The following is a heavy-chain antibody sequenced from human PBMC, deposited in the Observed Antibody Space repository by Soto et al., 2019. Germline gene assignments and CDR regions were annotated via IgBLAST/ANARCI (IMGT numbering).Heavy chain of an antibody. V-gene: IGHV4-31*03. J-gene: IGHJ6*02. CDR2: IYYSGST. D-gene: IGHD3-10*01. Sequence: TLSLTCTVSGGSISSGGYYWSWIRQHPGKGLEWIGYIYYSGSTYYNPSLKSRVTISVDTSKNQFSLKLSSVTAADTAVYYCARDRNGFGELHRMDVWGQGTTVTVSS. CDR1: GGSISSGGYY. CDR3: ARDRNGFGELHRMDV.